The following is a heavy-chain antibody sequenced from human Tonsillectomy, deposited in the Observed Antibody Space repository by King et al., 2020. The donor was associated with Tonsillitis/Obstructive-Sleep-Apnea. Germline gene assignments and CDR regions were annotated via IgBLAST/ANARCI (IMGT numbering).Heavy chain of an antibody. CDR2: IYPGDSDT. V-gene: IGHV5-51*01. J-gene: IGHJ5*02. D-gene: IGHD2-2*01. Sequence: VQLVESGAEVKKPGESLKISCKGSGYSFTSYWIGWVRQMPGKGLEWMGIIYPGDSDTRYSPSFQGQVTISADKSISTAYLQWSSLKASDTAMYYCARLVSPLYCSSTSCYHNWFDPWGQGTLVTVSS. CDR3: ARLVSPLYCSSTSCYHNWFDP. CDR1: GYSFTSYW.